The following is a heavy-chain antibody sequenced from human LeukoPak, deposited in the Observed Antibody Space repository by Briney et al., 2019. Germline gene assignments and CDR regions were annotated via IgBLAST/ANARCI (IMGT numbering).Heavy chain of an antibody. CDR1: GGSFSGYY. CDR2: INHSGST. J-gene: IGHJ5*02. CDR3: ARGSAAAARRNWFDP. D-gene: IGHD6-13*01. V-gene: IGHV4-34*01. Sequence: SKTLSLTCAVYGGSFSGYYWSWIRQPPGKGLEWIGEINHSGSTNYNPSLKSRVTISVDTSKNQFSLKLSSVTAAGTAVYYCARGSAAAARRNWFDPWGQGTLVTVSS.